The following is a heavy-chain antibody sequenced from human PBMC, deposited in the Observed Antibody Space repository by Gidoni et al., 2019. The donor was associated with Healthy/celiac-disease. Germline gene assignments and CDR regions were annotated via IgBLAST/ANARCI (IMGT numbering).Heavy chain of an antibody. J-gene: IGHJ5*02. CDR3: ARQWELLLSWFDP. CDR1: SGSISSSSYY. Sequence: QLQLQESGPGLVKPSETLSLTCTVSSGSISSSSYYWGWIRQSPGKGLEWIASIYYSGSTYYNPSLKSRVTISIDTSKNQFSLKLSSVTAADTAVYYCARQWELLLSWFDPWGQGTLVTVSS. CDR2: IYYSGST. V-gene: IGHV4-39*01. D-gene: IGHD1-26*01.